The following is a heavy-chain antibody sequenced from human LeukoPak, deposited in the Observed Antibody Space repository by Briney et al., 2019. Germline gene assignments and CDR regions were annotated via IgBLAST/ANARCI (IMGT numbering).Heavy chain of an antibody. J-gene: IGHJ4*02. V-gene: IGHV5-51*01. Sequence: GEALKISCKGSGYSFTSYWIGWGRPMPGKGLGWMGIIYPGESDTRYSPSFQGQVTISADKSISTSYLQWSSLKASDTAMYYCARITMVRGVMNFDYWGQGTLVTVSS. D-gene: IGHD3-10*01. CDR2: IYPGESDT. CDR3: ARITMVRGVMNFDY. CDR1: GYSFTSYW.